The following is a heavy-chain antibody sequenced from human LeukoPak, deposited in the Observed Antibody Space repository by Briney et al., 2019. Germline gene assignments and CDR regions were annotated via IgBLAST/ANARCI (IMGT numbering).Heavy chain of an antibody. Sequence: GGSLRLSCTASGFTFGDYAMSWVRQAPGKGLEWVGFIRGKAYGGTTEYAASVKGRFTISRDDSKSIAYLQMNSLKTEDTAVYYCTSFDYWGQGTLVTVSS. J-gene: IGHJ4*02. CDR2: IRGKAYGGTT. V-gene: IGHV3-49*04. CDR3: TSFDY. CDR1: GFTFGDYA.